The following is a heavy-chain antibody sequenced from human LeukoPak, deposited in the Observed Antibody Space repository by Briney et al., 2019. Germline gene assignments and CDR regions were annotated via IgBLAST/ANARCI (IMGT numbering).Heavy chain of an antibody. CDR2: ISAYNGNT. V-gene: IGHV1-18*01. J-gene: IGHJ4*02. CDR3: ARDLTYYYGSGSYYLHLDY. CDR1: GYTFTSYG. D-gene: IGHD3-10*01. Sequence: ASVKVSCKASGYTFTSYGISWVRQAPGQGLEWMGWISAYNGNTNYAQKLQGRVTMTTDTSTSTAYMELRSLRSDDTAVYYCARDLTYYYGSGSYYLHLDYWGQGTLVTVFS.